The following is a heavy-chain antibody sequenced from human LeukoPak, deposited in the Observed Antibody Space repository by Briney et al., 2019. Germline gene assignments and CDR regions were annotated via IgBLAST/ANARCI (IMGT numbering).Heavy chain of an antibody. Sequence: SQTLSLTCTVSGGSISSGDYYWSWLRQPPGKGLEWIGYIYYSGSTYYNPSLKSRVTISVDTSKNQFSLKLSSVTAADTAVYYCARGADYYDSSGFDYWGQGTLVTVSS. J-gene: IGHJ4*02. CDR3: ARGADYYDSSGFDY. V-gene: IGHV4-30-4*01. D-gene: IGHD3-22*01. CDR2: IYYSGST. CDR1: GGSISSGDYY.